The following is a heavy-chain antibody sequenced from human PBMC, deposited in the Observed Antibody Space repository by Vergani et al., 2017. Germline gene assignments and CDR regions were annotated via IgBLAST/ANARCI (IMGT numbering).Heavy chain of an antibody. J-gene: IGHJ4*02. Sequence: QLQLQESGPGLVKPSETLSLTRTVSGGSISSSSYYWGWIRQPPGKGLEWIGSIYYSGSTYYNPSLKSRVTISVDTSKNQFSLKLSSVTAADTAVYYCARQDCYDFWSGYYQGGGRGFDYWGQGTLVTVSS. CDR1: GGSISSSSYY. CDR3: ARQDCYDFWSGYYQGGGRGFDY. D-gene: IGHD3-3*01. V-gene: IGHV4-39*01. CDR2: IYYSGST.